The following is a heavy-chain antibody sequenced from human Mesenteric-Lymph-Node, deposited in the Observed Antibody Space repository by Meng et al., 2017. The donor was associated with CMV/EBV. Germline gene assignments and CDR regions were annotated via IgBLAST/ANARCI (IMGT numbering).Heavy chain of an antibody. D-gene: IGHD3-3*01. J-gene: IGHJ5*02. CDR2: MSKTGNTI. CDR3: ARDRGFGVVIIDYNWFDP. Sequence: GESLKISCVASGFSFRDYYMSWIRQAPGKGLELISYMSKTGNTIYYSDSVKGRFTISRDNAKNSLYLQMNSLRAEDTAVYYCARDRGFGVVIIDYNWFDPWGQGTLVTVSS. V-gene: IGHV3-11*01. CDR1: GFSFRDYY.